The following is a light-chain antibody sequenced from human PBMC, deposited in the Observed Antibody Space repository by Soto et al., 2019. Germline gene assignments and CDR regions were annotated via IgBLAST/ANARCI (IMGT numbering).Light chain of an antibody. CDR3: QQLNSYSSIT. CDR1: QGISSY. CDR2: AAS. J-gene: IGKJ5*01. V-gene: IGKV1-9*01. Sequence: IQLTQSPSSLSASVGDRVTITCRASQGISSYLAWYQQKPGKAPKLLIYAASTLQSGVPSRFSGSGSGTDFTLTISSLQPEDFATYYCQQLNSYSSITFGQGTRLEMK.